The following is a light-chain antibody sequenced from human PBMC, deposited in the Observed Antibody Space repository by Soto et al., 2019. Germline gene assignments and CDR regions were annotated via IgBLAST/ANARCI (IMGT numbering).Light chain of an antibody. CDR3: QQYNNWPGT. CDR2: GAS. J-gene: IGKJ4*01. V-gene: IGKV3-15*01. Sequence: ETLMTQSPATLSVSPGERTTLSCRASQSVNNNLAWYQQKLGQAPRVLIYGASSRATGIPTRFSGSGSGIEFTLTIDSLQSEDFAIYFCQQYNNWPGTFGGGTKVDIK. CDR1: QSVNNN.